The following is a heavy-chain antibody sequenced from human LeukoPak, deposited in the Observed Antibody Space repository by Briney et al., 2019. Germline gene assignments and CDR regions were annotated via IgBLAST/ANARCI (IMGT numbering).Heavy chain of an antibody. V-gene: IGHV4-59*08. CDR1: GGSISSYY. CDR2: IYYSGST. D-gene: IGHD3-3*01. J-gene: IGHJ4*02. Sequence: SETLSLTCTVSGGSISSYYWNWIRQPPGKELEWIGYIYYSGSTNYNPSLESRVTISVDTSKSQISLKLSSVTAADTAVYYCARSTIFGVVIISYFDYWGQGTLVTVSS. CDR3: ARSTIFGVVIISYFDY.